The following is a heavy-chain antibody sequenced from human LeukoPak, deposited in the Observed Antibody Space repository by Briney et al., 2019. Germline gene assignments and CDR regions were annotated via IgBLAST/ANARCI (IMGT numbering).Heavy chain of an antibody. D-gene: IGHD2-2*01. V-gene: IGHV4-59*12. CDR2: IYYSGST. CDR3: ARIPPATGDIVVVPATIDY. J-gene: IGHJ4*02. CDR1: GGSISSYY. Sequence: ASETLSLTCTVSGGSISSYYWSWIRQPPGKGLEWIGYIYYSGSTNYNPSLKSRVTISVDTSKNQFSLKLSSVTAADTAVYYCARIPPATGDIVVVPATIDYWGQGTLVTVSS.